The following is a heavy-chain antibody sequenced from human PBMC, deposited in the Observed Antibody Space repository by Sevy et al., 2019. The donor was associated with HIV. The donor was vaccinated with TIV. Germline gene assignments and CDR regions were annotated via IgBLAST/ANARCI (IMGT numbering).Heavy chain of an antibody. Sequence: GESLKISCAASGFTFSSYAMNWVRQAPGKGLEWVSSISGIDDTTYYADSVKGRFTISRDNSRNTLYVQMNSLRAEDTAVYYCAKDQGDYVWGTFRDYWGQGTLVTVSS. CDR1: GFTFSSYA. CDR2: ISGIDDTT. D-gene: IGHD3-16*02. CDR3: AKDQGDYVWGTFRDY. J-gene: IGHJ4*02. V-gene: IGHV3-23*01.